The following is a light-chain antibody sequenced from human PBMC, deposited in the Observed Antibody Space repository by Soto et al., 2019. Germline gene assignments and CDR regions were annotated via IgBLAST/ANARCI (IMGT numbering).Light chain of an antibody. J-gene: IGLJ2*01. Sequence: QSALTQAASVSGSPGQSITISCTGTSSDVGGYNYVSWYQRHPGKAPKLMIYDVSNRPSGVSNRFSGSKSGNTASLTISGLQAEDEADYYCSSYTSSSTLVFGGGTKLTVL. CDR3: SSYTSSSTLV. CDR1: SSDVGGYNY. V-gene: IGLV2-14*01. CDR2: DVS.